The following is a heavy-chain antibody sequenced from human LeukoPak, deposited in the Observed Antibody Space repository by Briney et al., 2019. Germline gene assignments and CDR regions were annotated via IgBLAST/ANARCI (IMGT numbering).Heavy chain of an antibody. CDR3: AREYSYGYPVRNYFDY. D-gene: IGHD5-18*01. CDR2: ISAYNGNT. J-gene: IGHJ4*02. Sequence: GASVKVSCKASGYTFTSYGISWVRQAPGQGLEWIGWISAYNGNTNYAQKLQGRVTMTTDTSTSTAYMELRSLRSDDTAVYYCAREYSYGYPVRNYFDYWGQGTLVTVSS. CDR1: GYTFTSYG. V-gene: IGHV1-18*01.